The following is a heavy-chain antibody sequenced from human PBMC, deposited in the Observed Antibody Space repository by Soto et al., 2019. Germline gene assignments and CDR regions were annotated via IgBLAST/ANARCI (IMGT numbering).Heavy chain of an antibody. CDR2: IYYSGST. V-gene: IGHV4-61*01. CDR3: ARARGSSGYLVGEIDY. CDR1: GGSVSSGSYY. D-gene: IGHD3-22*01. J-gene: IGHJ4*02. Sequence: PSETLSLTCTVSGGSVSSGSYYWSWIRQPPGKGLEWIGYIYYSGSTNYNPSLKSRVTISVDTSKNQFSLKLSSVTAADTAVYYCARARGSSGYLVGEIDYWGQGTLVTVSS.